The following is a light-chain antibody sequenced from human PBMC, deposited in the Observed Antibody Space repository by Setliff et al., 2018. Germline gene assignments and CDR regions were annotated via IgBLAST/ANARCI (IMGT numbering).Light chain of an antibody. J-gene: IGLJ1*01. CDR1: SSDVGGYNY. CDR3: SSYAGSNNYV. CDR2: EVS. V-gene: IGLV2-8*01. Sequence: QSALTQPPSASGSPGQSVTISCTGTSSDVGGYNYVSWYQQHPGKASKLMIYEVSKWPSGVPDRFSGSKSGNTASLTVSGLQAEDEADYYCSSYAGSNNYVFGTGTKV.